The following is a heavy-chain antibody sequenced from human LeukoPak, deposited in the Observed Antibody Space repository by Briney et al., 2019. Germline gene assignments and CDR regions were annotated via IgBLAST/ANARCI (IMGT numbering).Heavy chain of an antibody. CDR1: GFTFRGYI. CDR3: AREIIAATLDG. D-gene: IGHD1-26*01. CDR2: ISGSNGYF. V-gene: IGHV3-21*01. Sequence: GGSLSLSWPPSGFTFRGYILNWIRQPPGRGLEWVASISGSNGYFYYADSVKGRFTISRDNARNSLFLQMNSLTAEDTAVYYCAREIIAATLDGWGQGTLVIVSS. J-gene: IGHJ4*02.